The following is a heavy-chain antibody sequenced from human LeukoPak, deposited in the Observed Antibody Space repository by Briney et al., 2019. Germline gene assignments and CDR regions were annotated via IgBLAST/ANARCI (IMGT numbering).Heavy chain of an antibody. V-gene: IGHV3-7*03. J-gene: IGHJ6*02. CDR2: IKQDGSEK. CDR3: AKAATYYDISTDLYYYYGMDV. D-gene: IGHD3-9*01. CDR1: GFTFSNFW. Sequence: GGSLRLSCAASGFTFSNFWMSWVRQAPGKGLEWVANIKQDGSEKHYVDSVKGRFTISRDNAKNSLYLQMNSLRAEDTAVYYCAKAATYYDISTDLYYYYGMDVWGQGTTVTVSS.